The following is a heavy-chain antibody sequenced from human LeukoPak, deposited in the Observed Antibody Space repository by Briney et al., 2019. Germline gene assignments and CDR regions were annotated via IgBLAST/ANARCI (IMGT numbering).Heavy chain of an antibody. CDR3: AKGSKAVLFTRDHYMDV. V-gene: IGHV3-30*02. CDR2: IRYDGTNK. J-gene: IGHJ6*03. D-gene: IGHD6-19*01. CDR1: GFTFSSYG. Sequence: GGSLRLSCAASGFTFSSYGMHWVRQAPGKGLEWVAFIRYDGTNKYYADSVKGRFTISRDNSKNTLYLQMNSLRAEDTAVYYCAKGSKAVLFTRDHYMDVWGKGTTVTISS.